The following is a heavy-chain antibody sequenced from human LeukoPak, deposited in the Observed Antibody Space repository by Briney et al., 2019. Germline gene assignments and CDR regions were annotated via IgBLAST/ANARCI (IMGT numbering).Heavy chain of an antibody. D-gene: IGHD5-24*01. CDR3: ARDAAKIGWLQSNHNWFDP. CDR1: GFTFSSYG. J-gene: IGHJ5*02. CDR2: IWDDGSDK. Sequence: GGSLRHACAASGFTFSSYGLHWVRQAPGKGLEWVAFIWDDGSDKYYADSMKGRFTTSRDNSKNTLYLQMNSLRSDDAAVYYCARDAAKIGWLQSNHNWFDPWGQGTLVTVSS. V-gene: IGHV3-30*02.